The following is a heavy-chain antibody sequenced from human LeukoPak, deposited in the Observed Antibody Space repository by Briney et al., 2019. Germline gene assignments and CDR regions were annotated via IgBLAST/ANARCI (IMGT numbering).Heavy chain of an antibody. CDR2: IYPGDSDT. CDR1: GYSFTSYW. D-gene: IGHD6-13*01. J-gene: IGHJ6*03. CDR3: ARLGNPDQRKYSSSWHAHYYYYYYYMDV. V-gene: IGHV5-51*03. Sequence: GESLKISCKGSGYSFTSYWIGWVRQMPGEGLEWMGIIYPGDSDTRYSPSFQGQVTSSADKSISTAYLQWSSLKASDTAMYYCARLGNPDQRKYSSSWHAHYYYYYYYMDVWGKGTTVTVSS.